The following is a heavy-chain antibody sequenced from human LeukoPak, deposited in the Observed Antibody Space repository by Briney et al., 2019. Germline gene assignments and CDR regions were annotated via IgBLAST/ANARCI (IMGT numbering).Heavy chain of an antibody. CDR2: ISGSGGST. J-gene: IGHJ4*02. Sequence: GGPLRLSCAASGFTFSSYAMSWVRQAPGKGLEWVSAISGSGGSTYYADSVKGRFTISRDNSKNTLYLQMNSLRAVDTAVYYCAGGMVAAAGPTGGGFDYWGQGTLVTVSS. CDR3: AGGMVAAAGPTGGGFDY. V-gene: IGHV3-23*01. CDR1: GFTFSSYA. D-gene: IGHD6-13*01.